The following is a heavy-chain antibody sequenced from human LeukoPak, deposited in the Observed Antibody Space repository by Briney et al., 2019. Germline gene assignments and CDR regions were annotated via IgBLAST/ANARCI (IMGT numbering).Heavy chain of an antibody. CDR2: ITGGGGDT. Sequence: GGSLRLSCAASGFTFSSYAMNWVRQAPGKGLEWVSGITGGGGDTYCADSVRGRFTISRDNSRDTLYLQVNGLTAEDTAEYYCARRVYTSSWSAFDYWGQGTLVTVSS. J-gene: IGHJ4*02. CDR3: ARRVYTSSWSAFDY. D-gene: IGHD6-19*01. CDR1: GFTFSSYA. V-gene: IGHV3-23*01.